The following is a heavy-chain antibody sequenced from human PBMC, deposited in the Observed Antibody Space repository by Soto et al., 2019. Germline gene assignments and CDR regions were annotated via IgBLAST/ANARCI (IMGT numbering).Heavy chain of an antibody. CDR1: GFTFSSYA. CDR3: AKEVAGLYYFDY. D-gene: IGHD2-15*01. J-gene: IGHJ4*02. V-gene: IGHV3-23*01. Sequence: PGGTLRLSCAASGFTFSSYAMSWVRQAPGKGLEWVSAISGSGGSTYYADSVRGRFTISRDNSKNTLYLQMNSLRAEDTAVYYCAKEVAGLYYFDYWGQGTLVTVSS. CDR2: ISGSGGST.